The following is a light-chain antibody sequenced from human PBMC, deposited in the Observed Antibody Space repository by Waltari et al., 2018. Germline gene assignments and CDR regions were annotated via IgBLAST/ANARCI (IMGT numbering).Light chain of an antibody. CDR1: QSLSSY. CDR3: QQSYSTLYT. V-gene: IGKV1-39*01. J-gene: IGKJ2*01. CDR2: AAS. Sequence: DIQMTQSPSSLSASVGDRVTITCRASQSLSSYLNWYQQKPGKAPKLLIYAASSLQSGVPIRFSGSGSGTDFTLTISSLQAEDFATYYCQQSYSTLYTFGQGTKLEIK.